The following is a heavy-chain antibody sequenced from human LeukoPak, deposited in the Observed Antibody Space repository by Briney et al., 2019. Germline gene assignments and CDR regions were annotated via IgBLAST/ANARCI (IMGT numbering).Heavy chain of an antibody. V-gene: IGHV3-7*03. J-gene: IGHJ1*01. D-gene: IGHD3-10*01. CDR1: GFTFSSYW. Sequence: GGSLRLSCAASGFTFSSYWMNWVRQAPGKGLEWVANMNQDGSEKYYVDSVKGRFTISRDNAKNLLYLQMNNLRDEDTAVYYCARDWAPKYASGNYYITPPGYWGQGTLVTVSS. CDR2: MNQDGSEK. CDR3: ARDWAPKYASGNYYITPPGY.